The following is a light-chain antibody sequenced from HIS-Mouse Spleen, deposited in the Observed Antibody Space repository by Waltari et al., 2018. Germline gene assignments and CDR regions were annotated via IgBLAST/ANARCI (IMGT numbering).Light chain of an antibody. J-gene: IGLJ2*01. CDR1: SSDVGGYNY. V-gene: IGLV2-14*01. CDR3: SSYTSSSTVV. CDR2: GVR. Sequence: QSALTQPASVSGSPGQSITISCTGTSSDVGGYNYVSWYQQHPGKAPKHMIYGVRNQPSGVSNRFSGSKSCNTASLTISGLQAEDEADYYCSSYTSSSTVVFGGGTKLTVL.